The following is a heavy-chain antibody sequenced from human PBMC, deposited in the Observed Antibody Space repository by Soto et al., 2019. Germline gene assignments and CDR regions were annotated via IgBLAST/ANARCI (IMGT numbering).Heavy chain of an antibody. CDR1: GASISDYY. J-gene: IGHJ4*02. Sequence: SATLSLTCTVSGASISDYYSGWIRQPPGKGLEWIGYSYYSGSTNYNPSLKSRVTISVDTSKNQFSLKVTSVTAADTAVCYCARERSSGWCDYWGQGTLVTVS. CDR3: ARERSSGWCDY. V-gene: IGHV4-59*01. D-gene: IGHD6-19*01. CDR2: SYYSGST.